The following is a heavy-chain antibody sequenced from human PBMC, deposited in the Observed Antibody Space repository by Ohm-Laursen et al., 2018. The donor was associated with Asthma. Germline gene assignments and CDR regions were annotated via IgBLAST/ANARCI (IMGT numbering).Heavy chain of an antibody. CDR3: ARDLGSSWHRNFDY. J-gene: IGHJ4*02. V-gene: IGHV3-33*01. D-gene: IGHD6-13*01. Sequence: SLRLSCAASGFTFSSYGMHWVRQAPGKGLEWVAVIWYDGSNKYYADSVKGRFTISRDNSKNTLYLQMNSLRAEDTAVYYCARDLGSSWHRNFDYWGQGTLVTVSS. CDR1: GFTFSSYG. CDR2: IWYDGSNK.